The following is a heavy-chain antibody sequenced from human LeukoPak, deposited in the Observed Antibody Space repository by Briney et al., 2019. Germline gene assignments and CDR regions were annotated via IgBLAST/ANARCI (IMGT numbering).Heavy chain of an antibody. Sequence: GGSLRLSCAASGFTFSSYWMHWVRQAPGKGLVWVSRINSDGSSTSYADSVRGRFSIPRDNAKNSLYLQMNSLRAEDTAVYYCAELGITMIGGVWGKGTTVTISS. D-gene: IGHD3-10*02. CDR2: INSDGSST. CDR1: GFTFSSYW. V-gene: IGHV3-74*01. J-gene: IGHJ6*04. CDR3: AELGITMIGGV.